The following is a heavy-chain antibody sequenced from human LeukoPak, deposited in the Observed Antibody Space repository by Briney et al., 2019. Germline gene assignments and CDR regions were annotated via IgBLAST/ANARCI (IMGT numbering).Heavy chain of an antibody. Sequence: PGGSLRLSCAASGFTFSTLWMSGVRQAPGKGLQWVPNIKQDGSEKYHVDSVKGRLTISRDHAKNSLYLQMNSLRAEDTAVYYCARGSIAAAFQFDYWGQGTLVTVSS. CDR1: GFTFSTLW. J-gene: IGHJ4*02. V-gene: IGHV3-7*01. CDR3: ARGSIAAAFQFDY. D-gene: IGHD6-13*01. CDR2: IKQDGSEK.